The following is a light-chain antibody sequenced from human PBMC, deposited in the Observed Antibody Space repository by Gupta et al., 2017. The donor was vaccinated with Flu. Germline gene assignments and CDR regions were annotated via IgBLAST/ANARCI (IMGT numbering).Light chain of an antibody. V-gene: IGKV2-30*02. CDR3: LQGTHWRT. CDR1: QSLVHSNGNTY. Sequence: DVVMTQSPLSLPVTLGQPASISCRSSQSLVHSNGNTYLTWLQQRPGQSPRRLIYRVSNRDSGVPDRFSGSGSGTDFTLKISRVEAEDVGVYYCLQGTHWRTFGQGTKVEIK. CDR2: RVS. J-gene: IGKJ1*01.